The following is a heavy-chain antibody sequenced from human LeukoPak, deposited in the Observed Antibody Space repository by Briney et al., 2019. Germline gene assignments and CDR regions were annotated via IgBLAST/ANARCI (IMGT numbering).Heavy chain of an antibody. Sequence: PSETLSLTCTVSGGSISSGGYYWSWIRQHPGKGLEWIGYIYYSGSTYYNPSLKSRVTISVDTSKNQFSLKLSSVTAADTAVYYCARHLPSRSGYYLGYWGQGTLVTVSS. CDR2: IYYSGST. J-gene: IGHJ4*02. CDR1: GGSISSGGYY. CDR3: ARHLPSRSGYYLGY. V-gene: IGHV4-31*03. D-gene: IGHD3-22*01.